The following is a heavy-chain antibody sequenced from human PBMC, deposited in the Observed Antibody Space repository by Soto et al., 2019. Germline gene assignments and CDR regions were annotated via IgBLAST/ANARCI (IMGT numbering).Heavy chain of an antibody. Sequence: QPGVSLRLSCAASGFTFSSYAMNWVRQAPGKGLEWVSTISGSGANTYYADSVKGRFTISSDNSKNTLYLQMNSLRADDTAVYYCARIDLRGYFDDWGQGTLVTVSS. J-gene: IGHJ4*02. CDR1: GFTFSSYA. D-gene: IGHD3-3*01. V-gene: IGHV3-23*01. CDR3: ARIDLRGYFDD. CDR2: ISGSGANT.